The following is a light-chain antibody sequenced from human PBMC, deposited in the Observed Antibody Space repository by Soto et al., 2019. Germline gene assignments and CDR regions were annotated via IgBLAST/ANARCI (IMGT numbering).Light chain of an antibody. CDR3: SSYTSNSTYV. Sequence: QSALTQPASVSGSPAQSITISCTGTSSDVGGYNYVSWYQQHPGKAPKLMIYEVSNRPSGVSNRFSGSKSGNTASLTISGLQDEDEADYSCSSYTSNSTYVFGTGTKVTVL. J-gene: IGLJ1*01. CDR1: SSDVGGYNY. V-gene: IGLV2-14*01. CDR2: EVS.